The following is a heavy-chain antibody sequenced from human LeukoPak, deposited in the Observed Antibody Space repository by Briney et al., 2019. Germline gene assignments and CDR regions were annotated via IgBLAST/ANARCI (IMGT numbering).Heavy chain of an antibody. D-gene: IGHD2-15*01. V-gene: IGHV4-59*08. CDR2: VSSDGTT. CDR3: ARLDCLVEGCYNH. CDR1: GDSVTSSY. Sequence: PSEPLSLTCSVSGDSVTSSYWNWIRQPPGKGLEWIGYVSSDGTTNYTPSLRSRLIMSVGTAKNDISLILTSVTAADTAIYYCARLDCLVEGCYNHWGRGTLVTVSS. J-gene: IGHJ4*02.